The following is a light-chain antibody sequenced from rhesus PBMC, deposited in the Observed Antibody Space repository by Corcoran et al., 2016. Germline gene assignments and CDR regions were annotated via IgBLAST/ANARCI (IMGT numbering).Light chain of an antibody. V-gene: IGKV1-69*01. CDR1: QGISNW. Sequence: DIQMTQSPSSLSASVGDRVTITCRASQGISNWLAWYQQKPGKAPKLLIYRASNLETGVPSRFRGSGSATDFTLTISSLQPEDIATYYCQQHDKSPFTFGPGTKLDIK. CDR2: RAS. J-gene: IGKJ3*01. CDR3: QQHDKSPFT.